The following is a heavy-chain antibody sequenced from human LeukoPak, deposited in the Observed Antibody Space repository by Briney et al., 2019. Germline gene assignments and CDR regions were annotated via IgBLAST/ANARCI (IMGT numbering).Heavy chain of an antibody. CDR1: GFIFSRYW. D-gene: IGHD1-20*01. CDR3: VRAGERTDSISGY. V-gene: IGHV3-7*05. CDR2: IKEDGSEK. J-gene: IGHJ4*02. Sequence: GGSLRLSCAVSGFIFSRYWMSWVRQAPGKGLEWVANIKEDGSEKYYVDSMGGRFTISRDNAKNSLYLQMNSLRAEDTAVYYCVRAGERTDSISGYWGQGTLVTVSS.